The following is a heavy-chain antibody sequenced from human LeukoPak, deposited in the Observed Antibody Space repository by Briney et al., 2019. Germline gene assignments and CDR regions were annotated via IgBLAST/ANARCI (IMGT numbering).Heavy chain of an antibody. Sequence: GGSLRLSCAASGFTFSSYEMNWVRQAPGKGLEWVSYISSSGSTIYYADSVKGRFTISRDNAKNSLYLQMNSLRAEDTAVYYCARDSTFGGVIFDYWGQGTLVTVSS. CDR2: ISSSGSTI. D-gene: IGHD3-16*01. CDR3: ARDSTFGGVIFDY. J-gene: IGHJ4*02. V-gene: IGHV3-48*03. CDR1: GFTFSSYE.